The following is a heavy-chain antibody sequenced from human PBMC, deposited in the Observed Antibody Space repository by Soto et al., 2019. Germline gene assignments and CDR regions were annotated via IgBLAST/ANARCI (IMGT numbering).Heavy chain of an antibody. CDR1: GYTFTGYY. CDR2: INPNSGGT. Sequence: VASVKVSCKASGYTFTGYYMHWVRQAPGQGLEWMGWINPNSGGTNYAQKFQGRVTMTRDTSISTAYMELSRLRSDDTAVYYCARDLENYYGMDVWGQGTTVTVSS. CDR3: ARDLENYYGMDV. J-gene: IGHJ6*02. V-gene: IGHV1-2*02.